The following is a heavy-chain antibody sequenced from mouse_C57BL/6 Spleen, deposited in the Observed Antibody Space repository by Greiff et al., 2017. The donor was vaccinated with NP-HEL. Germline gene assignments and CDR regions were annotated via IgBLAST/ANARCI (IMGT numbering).Heavy chain of an antibody. CDR1: GFTFSDYG. V-gene: IGHV5-17*01. D-gene: IGHD1-1*02. CDR3: ASLGGSYWYFDV. CDR2: ISSGSSTI. J-gene: IGHJ1*03. Sequence: EVQVVESGGGLVKPGGSLKLSCAASGFTFSDYGMHWVRQAPEKGLEWVAYISSGSSTIYYADTVKGRFTISRDNAKNTLFLQMTSLRSEDTAMYYCASLGGSYWYFDVWGTGTTVTVSS.